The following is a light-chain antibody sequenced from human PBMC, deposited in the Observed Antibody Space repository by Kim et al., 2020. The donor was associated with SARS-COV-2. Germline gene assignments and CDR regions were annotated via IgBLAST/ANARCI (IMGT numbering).Light chain of an antibody. CDR3: CSYAGSSTWV. CDR1: SSDVGSYNL. V-gene: IGLV2-23*01. Sequence: QSITISCTGTSSDVGSYNLVSWYQPHPGKAPKLMIYEGSKRPSGVSNRFSGSKSGNTASLTISGLQAEDEADYYCCSYAGSSTWVFGGGTQLTVL. J-gene: IGLJ3*02. CDR2: EGS.